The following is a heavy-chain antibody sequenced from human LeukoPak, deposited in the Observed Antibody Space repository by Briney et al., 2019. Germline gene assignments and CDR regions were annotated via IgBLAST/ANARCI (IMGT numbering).Heavy chain of an antibody. CDR1: GGSFSGYY. CDR2: INHSGST. V-gene: IGHV4-34*01. CDR3: ARGPRYYAFDI. Sequence: SETLSLTCAVYGGSFSGYYWSWIRQPPGKGLEWLGEINHSGSTNYNPSLKSRVTISVDTSKNQFSLKLSSVTAADTAVYYCARGPRYYAFDIWGQGTMVTVSS. J-gene: IGHJ3*02. D-gene: IGHD1-14*01.